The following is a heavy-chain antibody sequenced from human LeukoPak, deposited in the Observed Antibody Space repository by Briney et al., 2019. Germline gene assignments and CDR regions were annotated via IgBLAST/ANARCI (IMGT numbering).Heavy chain of an antibody. Sequence: PSETLSLTCAVYGGSFSIYYWSWIRQPPGKGLEWIGEINHSGSTNYNSSLKSRVTISVDTSKNQFSLKLSSVTAADTAVYYCARHPYYDSGGYHHYYYMDVWGKGTTVTISS. D-gene: IGHD3-22*01. CDR1: GGSFSIYY. CDR2: INHSGST. J-gene: IGHJ6*03. V-gene: IGHV4-34*01. CDR3: ARHPYYDSGGYHHYYYMDV.